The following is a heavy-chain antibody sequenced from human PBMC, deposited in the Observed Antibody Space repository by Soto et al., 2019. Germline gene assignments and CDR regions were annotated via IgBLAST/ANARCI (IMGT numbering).Heavy chain of an antibody. CDR2: ISYDGSNK. J-gene: IGHJ6*02. V-gene: IGHV3-30-3*01. Sequence: GGSLRLSCAASGFTFSSYAMHWVRQAPGKGLEWVAVISYDGSNKYYADSVKGRFTISRDNSKNTLYLQMNSLRAEDTAVYYCAREVGYSYGPPYYYGMDVWGQGTTVTVSS. CDR1: GFTFSSYA. CDR3: AREVGYSYGPPYYYGMDV. D-gene: IGHD5-18*01.